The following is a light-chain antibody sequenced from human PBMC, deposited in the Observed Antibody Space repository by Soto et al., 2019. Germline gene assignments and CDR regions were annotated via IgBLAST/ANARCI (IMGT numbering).Light chain of an antibody. CDR3: CSYAGSTTGV. J-gene: IGLJ3*02. V-gene: IGLV2-23*01. Sequence: QSALTQPASVSGSPGQSITISCTGTSSDVGSYNLVSWYQQHPGTAPKLMIYEDIKRASGVSNRFSGSTSGITASLTISVLQAEDEADYYCCSYAGSTTGVFGGGTKVTVL. CDR2: EDI. CDR1: SSDVGSYNL.